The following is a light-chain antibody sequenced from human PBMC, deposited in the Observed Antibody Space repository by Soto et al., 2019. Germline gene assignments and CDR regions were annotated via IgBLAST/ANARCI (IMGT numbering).Light chain of an antibody. J-gene: IGKJ2*01. CDR2: GAS. Sequence: EIVLTQSPGTLSLSPGEGATLSCRASQSITSNYLAWYQQRPGQAPRLLIYGASTRAAGVPDRFSGSGSGTYFTLTITRLEPEDFAVYYCQHYGRSPLLYTFGQGTKLGVK. CDR1: QSITSNY. CDR3: QHYGRSPLLYT. V-gene: IGKV3-20*01.